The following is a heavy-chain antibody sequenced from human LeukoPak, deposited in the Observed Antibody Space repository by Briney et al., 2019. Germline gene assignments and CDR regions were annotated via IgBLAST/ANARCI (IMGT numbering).Heavy chain of an antibody. V-gene: IGHV4-59*01. J-gene: IGHJ4*02. CDR3: ARDLGDSSGSPLD. Sequence: SETLSLTCTVSGGPISSYYWSWIRQPPGKGLEWIGYIYYSGSTNYNPSLKSRVTISVDTSKNQFSLKLSSVTAADTAVYYCARDLGDSSGSPLDWGQGTLVTVSS. CDR2: IYYSGST. D-gene: IGHD3-22*01. CDR1: GGPISSYY.